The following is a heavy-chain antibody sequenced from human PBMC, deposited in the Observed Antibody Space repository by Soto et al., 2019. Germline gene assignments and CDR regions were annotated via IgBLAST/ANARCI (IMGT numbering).Heavy chain of an antibody. J-gene: IGHJ4*02. Sequence: GGSLRLSCAASGFTFSSYGMHWVRQAPGKGLEWVAVIWYDGSNKYYADSVKGRFTISRDNSKNTLYLQMNSLRAEDSAVYYCARGSPGSPVDYWGQGTLVTVS. V-gene: IGHV3-33*01. CDR1: GFTFSSYG. D-gene: IGHD7-27*01. CDR3: ARGSPGSPVDY. CDR2: IWYDGSNK.